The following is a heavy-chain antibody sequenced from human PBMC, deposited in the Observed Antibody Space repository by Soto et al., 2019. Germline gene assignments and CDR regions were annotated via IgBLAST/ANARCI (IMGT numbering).Heavy chain of an antibody. CDR2: INSDGSST. Sequence: GGSLRLSCAASGFTFSSYWMHWVRQAPGKGLVWVSRINSDGSSTSYADSVKGRFTISRDNAKNTLYLQMNSLRAEDTAVYYCARGNKGRWLKQWLVTYYFDYWGQGTLVTVSS. J-gene: IGHJ4*02. CDR3: ARGNKGRWLKQWLVTYYFDY. CDR1: GFTFSSYW. V-gene: IGHV3-74*01. D-gene: IGHD6-19*01.